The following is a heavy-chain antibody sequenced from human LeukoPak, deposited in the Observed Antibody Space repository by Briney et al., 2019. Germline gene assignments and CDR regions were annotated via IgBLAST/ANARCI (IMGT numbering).Heavy chain of an antibody. V-gene: IGHV3-7*01. J-gene: IGHJ4*02. D-gene: IGHD3-22*01. CDR1: GFTFSDYG. Sequence: GGSLRLSCAASGFTFSDYGMIWVRQAPGKGLEWVANIKQDGSEKYYVDSVKGRFTISRDNAKNSLYLQMNSLRAEDTAVYYCARSLVGYDSSGGYWGQGTLVTVSS. CDR3: ARSLVGYDSSGGY. CDR2: IKQDGSEK.